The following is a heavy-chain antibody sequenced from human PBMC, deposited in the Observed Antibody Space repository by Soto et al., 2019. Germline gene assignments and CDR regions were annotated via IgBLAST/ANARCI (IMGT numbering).Heavy chain of an antibody. Sequence: PSETLSLTCSVSGDFISFYYWYWIRQSAGKGLEWIGHIYKSGTTSYNPSLKSRVTMSIDTSEKQFSLKLSSVTAADTAVYFCARVKATLYRHYYFDYWGQGTPVTVSS. D-gene: IGHD5-12*01. CDR3: ARVKATLYRHYYFDY. J-gene: IGHJ4*02. CDR2: IYKSGTT. CDR1: GDFISFYY. V-gene: IGHV4-4*07.